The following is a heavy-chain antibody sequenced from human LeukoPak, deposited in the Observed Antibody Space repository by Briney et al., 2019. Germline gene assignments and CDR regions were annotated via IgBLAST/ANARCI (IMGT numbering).Heavy chain of an antibody. CDR3: ARGIVATIPSRYYYYYGMDV. Sequence: GGSLRLSCAASGFTFSSYAMHWVRQAPGKGLEWVAVISYDGSNKYYADSVKGRFTISRDNSKNTLYLQMNSLRAEDTAVYYCARGIVATIPSRYYYYYGMDVWGQGTTVTVSS. CDR1: GFTFSSYA. J-gene: IGHJ6*02. V-gene: IGHV3-30*04. CDR2: ISYDGSNK. D-gene: IGHD5-12*01.